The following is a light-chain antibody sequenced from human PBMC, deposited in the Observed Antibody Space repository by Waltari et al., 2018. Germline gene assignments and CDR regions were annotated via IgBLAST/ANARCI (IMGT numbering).Light chain of an antibody. CDR2: DVS. V-gene: IGLV2-23*02. J-gene: IGLJ2*01. Sequence: QSALTQPAAVSGSPGQSITISCTGTSSDVGGYNYVSWYHQHPGKAPKLMIYDVSKRPSGVSNRFSGSKSGNPASLTISGLQAEDEADYYCCSYAGSSTHVVFGGGTKLTVL. CDR3: CSYAGSSTHVV. CDR1: SSDVGGYNY.